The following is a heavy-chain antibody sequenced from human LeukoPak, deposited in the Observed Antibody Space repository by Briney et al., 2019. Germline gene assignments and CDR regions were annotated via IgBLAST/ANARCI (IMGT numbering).Heavy chain of an antibody. D-gene: IGHD1-26*01. Sequence: SETLSLTCTVSGGSISSSSYYWGWIRQPPGKGLEWIGSIYYSGSTYYNPSLKSRLTISVDTSKNQFSLKLSSVTAADTAVYYCARHGRWELFHFDYWGQGTLVTVSS. J-gene: IGHJ4*02. V-gene: IGHV4-39*01. CDR1: GGSISSSSYY. CDR2: IYYSGST. CDR3: ARHGRWELFHFDY.